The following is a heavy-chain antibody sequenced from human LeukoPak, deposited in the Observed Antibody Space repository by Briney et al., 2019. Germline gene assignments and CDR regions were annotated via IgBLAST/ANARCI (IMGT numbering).Heavy chain of an antibody. Sequence: PGGSLRLSCAASGFTFSSYAMSWVRQAPGKGLERVSAISGSGGSTYYTDSVKGRFTISRDNSKNTLYLQMNSLRAEDTAVYYCAKGGGSYSYYFDYWGQGTLVTVSS. CDR1: GFTFSSYA. CDR2: ISGSGGST. V-gene: IGHV3-23*01. CDR3: AKGGGSYSYYFDY. D-gene: IGHD1-26*01. J-gene: IGHJ4*02.